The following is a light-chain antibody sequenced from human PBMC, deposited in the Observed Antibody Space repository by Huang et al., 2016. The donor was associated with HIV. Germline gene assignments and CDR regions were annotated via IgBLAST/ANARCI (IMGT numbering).Light chain of an antibody. J-gene: IGKJ4*01. V-gene: IGKV3-20*01. CDR1: QGIIGSQIVRY. Sequence: EIVLTQSPGTLSLSPGERATLSCRASQGIIGSQIVRYLAWYQQKRGQAPRLLIYGAYIRATGVPDRFSGSGSGTDFTLTINRLEPEDFAVYYCQQYGNSPLTFGGGTKVEIK. CDR2: GAY. CDR3: QQYGNSPLT.